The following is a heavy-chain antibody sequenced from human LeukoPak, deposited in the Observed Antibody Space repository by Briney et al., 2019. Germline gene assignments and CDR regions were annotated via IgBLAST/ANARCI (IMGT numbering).Heavy chain of an antibody. J-gene: IGHJ4*02. CDR3: ARDSYYSSSSLGFDY. V-gene: IGHV1-46*01. CDR2: INPNGGST. Sequence: VASVKVSCKASGYTFTSYYMHWVRQAPGQGLEWMGIINPNGGSTSYAQKFQGRVTMTRDMSTSTVYMELSSLRSEDTAVYYCARDSYYSSSSLGFDYWGQGTLVTVSS. D-gene: IGHD6-6*01. CDR1: GYTFTSYY.